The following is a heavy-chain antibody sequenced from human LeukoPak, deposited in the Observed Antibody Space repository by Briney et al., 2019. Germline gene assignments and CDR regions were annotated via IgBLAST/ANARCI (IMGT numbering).Heavy chain of an antibody. J-gene: IGHJ4*02. CDR3: ANDGYGDYVTDY. Sequence: GGSLRLSCAASGFTFSSYGMHWVRQAPGKGLEWVAFIRYDGSNKYYADSVKGRFTISRDNSKNTLYLQMNSLRAEDTAVYYCANDGYGDYVTDYWGQGTLVTVSS. D-gene: IGHD4-17*01. CDR1: GFTFSSYG. CDR2: IRYDGSNK. V-gene: IGHV3-30*02.